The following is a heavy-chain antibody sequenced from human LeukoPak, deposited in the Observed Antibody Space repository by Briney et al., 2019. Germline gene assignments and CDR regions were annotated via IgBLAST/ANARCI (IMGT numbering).Heavy chain of an antibody. CDR2: IIPLFGTP. J-gene: IGHJ6*04. CDR1: GYTFTGYY. V-gene: IGHV1-69*06. Sequence: SVKVSCKASGYTFTGYYMHWVRQAPGQGLEWMGGIIPLFGTPDYAQKFQDRLTITADKSTSTAYMELSSLRSEDTAVYYCASATLRCSGGSCYEMDVWGKGTTVTVSS. CDR3: ASATLRCSGGSCYEMDV. D-gene: IGHD2-15*01.